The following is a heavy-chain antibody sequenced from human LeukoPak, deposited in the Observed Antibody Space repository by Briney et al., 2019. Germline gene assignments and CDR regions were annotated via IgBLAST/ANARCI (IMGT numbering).Heavy chain of an antibody. CDR1: GFTFSSYS. J-gene: IGHJ6*03. CDR3: ARDRSSSSWYRVDYYYYMDV. Sequence: GGSLRLSCAASGFTFSSYSMNWVRQAPGKGLEWVSSVSSSSSYIYYADSVKGRFTISRDNAKNSLYLQMNSLRAEDTAVYYCARDRSSSSWYRVDYYYYMDVWGKGTTVTVSS. D-gene: IGHD6-13*01. CDR2: VSSSSSYI. V-gene: IGHV3-21*01.